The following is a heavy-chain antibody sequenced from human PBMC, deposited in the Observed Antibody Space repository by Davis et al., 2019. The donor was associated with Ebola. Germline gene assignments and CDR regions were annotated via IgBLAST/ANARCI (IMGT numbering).Heavy chain of an antibody. V-gene: IGHV3-33*01. D-gene: IGHD4-23*01. CDR1: GFTFSSYG. CDR3: ARGALRWRNWFDP. CDR2: IWYDGSNK. Sequence: PGGSLRLSCAASGFTFSSYGMHWVRQAPGKGLEWVAVIWYDGSNKYYADSVKGRFTISRDNSKNTLYLQMNSLRAEDTAVYYCARGALRWRNWFDPWGQGTLVTVSS. J-gene: IGHJ5*02.